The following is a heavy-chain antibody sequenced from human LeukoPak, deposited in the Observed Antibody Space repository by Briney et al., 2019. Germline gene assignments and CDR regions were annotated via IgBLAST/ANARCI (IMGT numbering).Heavy chain of an antibody. CDR2: IYYSGST. J-gene: IGHJ4*02. CDR3: ARGRLAAAPYFDY. Sequence: SETLSLTCTVSGGSISSFYWGWIRQPPGKGLEWIGYIYYSGSTNYNPSLKSRVTISIDTFKNQFSLKLTSVTPADTAVYYCARGRLAAAPYFDYWGQGTLVTVSS. CDR1: GGSISSFY. V-gene: IGHV4-59*01. D-gene: IGHD6-13*01.